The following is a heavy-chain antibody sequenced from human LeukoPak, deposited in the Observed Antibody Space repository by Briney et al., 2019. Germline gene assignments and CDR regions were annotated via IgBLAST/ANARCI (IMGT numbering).Heavy chain of an antibody. J-gene: IGHJ5*02. V-gene: IGHV1-2*02. D-gene: IGHD2-2*01. CDR1: GYTFTGYY. Sequence: ASVKVSCKASGYTFTGYYMHWVRQVPGQGLEWMGWINPNSGGTNYAQKFQGRVTMTRDTSISTAYMELSRLRSDDTAVYYCARNLIRYCSSTSCLGFDPWGQGTLVTVSS. CDR3: ARNLIRYCSSTSCLGFDP. CDR2: INPNSGGT.